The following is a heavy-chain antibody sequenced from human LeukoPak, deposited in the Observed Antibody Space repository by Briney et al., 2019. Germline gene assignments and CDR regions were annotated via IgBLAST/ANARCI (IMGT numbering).Heavy chain of an antibody. V-gene: IGHV4-38-2*02. CDR1: GGSISRTYY. D-gene: IGHD3-3*01. Sequence: PSETLSLTCTVSGGSISRTYYWGWVRQSPGKGLEWIGSFYHSGSTYYNPSLQSRVTISIDTSKNQFSLKLSSVTAADTAVYYCARVLLSNYDFWSGYSNWFDPWGQGTLVTVSS. CDR3: ARVLLSNYDFWSGYSNWFDP. CDR2: FYHSGST. J-gene: IGHJ5*02.